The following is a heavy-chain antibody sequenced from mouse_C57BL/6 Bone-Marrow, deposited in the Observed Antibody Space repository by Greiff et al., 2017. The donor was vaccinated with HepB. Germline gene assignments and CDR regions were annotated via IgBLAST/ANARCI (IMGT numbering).Heavy chain of an antibody. V-gene: IGHV1-55*01. CDR1: GYTFTSYW. J-gene: IGHJ1*03. CDR3: ANEGYWYFDV. CDR2: IYPGSGST. Sequence: QVQLQQSGAELVKPGASVKMSCKASGYTFTSYWITWVKQRPGQGLEWIGDIYPGSGSTNYNEKFKSKATLTVDTSSSTAYMQLSSLTSEDSAVYYCANEGYWYFDVWGTGTTVTVSS.